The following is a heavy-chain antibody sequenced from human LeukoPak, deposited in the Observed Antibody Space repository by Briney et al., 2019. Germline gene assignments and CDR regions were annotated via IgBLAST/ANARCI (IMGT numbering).Heavy chain of an antibody. CDR2: ITSNGDST. V-gene: IGHV3-23*01. J-gene: IGHJ4*02. D-gene: IGHD3-9*01. CDR1: GFIFRNYA. Sequence: TGGSLRLSCAASGFIFRNYAVSWVRQAPGKGLEWVSAITSNGDSTYYSDSVKGRFTISRDNSKNTLYVEMNSLRAEDTAMYYCAKWGDYDILTGYYVSDFWGQGTLVTVSS. CDR3: AKWGDYDILTGYYVSDF.